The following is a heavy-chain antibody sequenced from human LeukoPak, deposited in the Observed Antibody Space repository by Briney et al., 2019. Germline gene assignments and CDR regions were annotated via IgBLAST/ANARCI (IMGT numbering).Heavy chain of an antibody. V-gene: IGHV4-59*01. J-gene: IGHJ4*02. D-gene: IGHD3-22*01. CDR1: GGSISSYY. CDR3: ARGTPSQYYYDSSGYYGGTFAATTFDH. Sequence: SETLSLTCTVSGGSISSYYWSWIRQPPGKGLEWIGYIYYSGSTNYNPSLKSRVTISVDTSKNQFSLKLSSVTAADTAVYYCARGTPSQYYYDSSGYYGGTFAATTFDHWGQGTLVTVSS. CDR2: IYYSGST.